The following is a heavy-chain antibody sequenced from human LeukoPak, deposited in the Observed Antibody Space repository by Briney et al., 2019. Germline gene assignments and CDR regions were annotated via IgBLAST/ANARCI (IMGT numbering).Heavy chain of an antibody. CDR1: GGSISGYY. J-gene: IGHJ4*02. V-gene: IGHV4-4*07. CDR3: ARVITSFSRTGSGNYRFDY. Sequence: PSETLSLTCTVSGGSISGYYWSWIRQPAGKGLEWIGRIYTSGSTNYNPSLKSRVTMSVDTSKNQFSLKLSSVTAADTAVYYCARVITSFSRTGSGNYRFDYWGQGTLVTVSS. D-gene: IGHD3-10*01. CDR2: IYTSGST.